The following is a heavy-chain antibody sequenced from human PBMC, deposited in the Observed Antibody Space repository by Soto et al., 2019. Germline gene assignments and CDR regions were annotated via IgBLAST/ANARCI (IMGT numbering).Heavy chain of an antibody. CDR2: IYYSGST. CDR3: ARVDTAMEYDAFDI. J-gene: IGHJ3*02. V-gene: IGHV4-31*03. D-gene: IGHD5-18*01. CDR1: GGSISSGGYY. Sequence: SETLSLTCTVSGGSISSGGYYWSWIRQHPGKGLEWIGYIYYSGSTYYNPSLKSRVTISVDTSKNQFSLKLSSVTAADTAVYYCARVDTAMEYDAFDIWGQGTMVTVSS.